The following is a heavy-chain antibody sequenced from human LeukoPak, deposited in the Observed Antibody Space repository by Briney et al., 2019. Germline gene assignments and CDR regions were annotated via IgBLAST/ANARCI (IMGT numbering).Heavy chain of an antibody. D-gene: IGHD2-8*01. V-gene: IGHV3-48*01. CDR3: AKDGEVYAIGTFDY. CDR2: ISSSSSTI. CDR1: GFTFSSYS. J-gene: IGHJ4*02. Sequence: GGSLRLSCAASGFTFSSYSMNWVRQAPGKGLEWVSYISSSSSTIYYADSVKGRFTISRDNSKNTLYLQMNSLRAEDTAVYYCAKDGEVYAIGTFDYWGQGTLVTVSS.